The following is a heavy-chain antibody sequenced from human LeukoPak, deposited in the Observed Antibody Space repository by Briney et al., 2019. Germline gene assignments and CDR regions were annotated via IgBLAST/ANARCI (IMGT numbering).Heavy chain of an antibody. D-gene: IGHD4-17*01. V-gene: IGHV4-30-4*01. CDR3: ASQLKWAHYGDYEDY. Sequence: PSETLSLTCTVSGGSISSGDYYWSWIRQPPGKGLEWIGYIYYRGSTYYNPSLKSRVTISVDTSKNQFSLKLSSVTAADTAVYYCASQLKWAHYGDYEDYWGQGTLVTVSS. CDR1: GGSISSGDYY. CDR2: IYYRGST. J-gene: IGHJ4*02.